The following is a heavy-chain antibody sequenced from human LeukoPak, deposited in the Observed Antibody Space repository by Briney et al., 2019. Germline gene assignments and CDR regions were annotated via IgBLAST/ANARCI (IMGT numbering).Heavy chain of an antibody. J-gene: IGHJ4*02. V-gene: IGHV3-30*04. Sequence: GGSLRLSCAASGFTFSSYAMHWVRQAPGKGLEWVAVISYDGSNKYYADSVKGRFTISRDNSKNTLYLQMNSLRSEDTAVYYCARAPLRIVGATTYYFDYWGQGTLVTVSS. D-gene: IGHD1-26*01. CDR2: ISYDGSNK. CDR1: GFTFSSYA. CDR3: ARAPLRIVGATTYYFDY.